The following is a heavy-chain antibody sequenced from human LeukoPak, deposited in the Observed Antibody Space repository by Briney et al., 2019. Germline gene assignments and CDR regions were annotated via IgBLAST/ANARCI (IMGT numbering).Heavy chain of an antibody. CDR3: ARGDTVAARPGRFDY. Sequence: SETLSLTCTVSGYSISSGYYWGWIRQPPGKGLEWIGSNYHSGRTYYNPFLKSRVTISVDTSKNQFSLKLSSVTAADTAVYYCARGDTVAARPGRFDYWGQGTLVTVSS. CDR1: GYSISSGYY. J-gene: IGHJ4*02. CDR2: NYHSGRT. V-gene: IGHV4-38-2*02. D-gene: IGHD6-6*01.